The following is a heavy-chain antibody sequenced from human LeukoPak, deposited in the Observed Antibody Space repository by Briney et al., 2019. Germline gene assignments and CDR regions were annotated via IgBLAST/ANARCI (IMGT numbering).Heavy chain of an antibody. V-gene: IGHV3-11*04. Sequence: GGSLRLSCAASGFTFSDYYMSWIRQAPGKGLEWVSYISSSGSTIYYADSVKGRFTISRDNSKNTLYLQMNSLRAEDTAVYYCAKTGRSSWGFFDYCGQGTLVTVSS. J-gene: IGHJ4*02. CDR3: AKTGRSSWGFFDY. D-gene: IGHD6-13*01. CDR2: ISSSGSTI. CDR1: GFTFSDYY.